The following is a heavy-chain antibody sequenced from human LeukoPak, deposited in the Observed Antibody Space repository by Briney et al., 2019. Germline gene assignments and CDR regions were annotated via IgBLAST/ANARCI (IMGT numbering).Heavy chain of an antibody. J-gene: IGHJ3*02. D-gene: IGHD6-13*01. V-gene: IGHV1-24*01. CDR1: GYTLTELS. CDR2: FDPEDGET. CDR3: VTDRGSSRLDDAFDI. Sequence: ASVKVSCKVSGYTLTELSMHWVRQAPGKGLEWMGGFDPEDGETIYAQKFQGRVTMTEDISTDTAYMELSSLRSEDAAVYYCVTDRGSSRLDDAFDIWGQGTMVTVSS.